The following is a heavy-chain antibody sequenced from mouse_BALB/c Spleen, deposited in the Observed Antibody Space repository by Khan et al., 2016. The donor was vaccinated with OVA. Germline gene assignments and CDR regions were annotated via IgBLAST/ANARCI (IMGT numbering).Heavy chain of an antibody. Sequence: EVQGVESGGDLVKPGGSLKLSCAASGFTFSTYGMSWVRQAPDKRLEWVATVSTGGSYTSYPDSVKGRFTISRDNDKNNLYLQMSGLMSEDTAMFYCTRLAYYYDSDGFAYWGQGTLVTVSA. D-gene: IGHD1-1*01. CDR3: TRLAYYYDSDGFAY. V-gene: IGHV5-6*01. CDR1: GFTFSTYG. CDR2: VSTGGSYT. J-gene: IGHJ3*01.